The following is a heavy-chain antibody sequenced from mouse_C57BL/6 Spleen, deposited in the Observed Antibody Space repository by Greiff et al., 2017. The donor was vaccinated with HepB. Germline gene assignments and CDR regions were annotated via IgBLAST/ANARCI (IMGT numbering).Heavy chain of an antibody. D-gene: IGHD1-1*01. Sequence: EVHLVESGGGLVKPGGSLKLSCAASGFTFSDYGMHWVRQAPEKGLEWVAYISSGSSTIYYADTVKGRFTISRDNAKNTLFLQMTSLRSEDTAMYYCARPLITTVVAPFDYWGQGTTLTVSS. V-gene: IGHV5-17*01. CDR2: ISSGSSTI. CDR3: ARPLITTVVAPFDY. CDR1: GFTFSDYG. J-gene: IGHJ2*01.